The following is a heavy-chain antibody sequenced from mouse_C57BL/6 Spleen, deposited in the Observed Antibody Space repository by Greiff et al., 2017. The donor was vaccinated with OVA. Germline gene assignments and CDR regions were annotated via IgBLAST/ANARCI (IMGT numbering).Heavy chain of an antibody. CDR3: AMAGYYYGSSYDAMDY. CDR1: GYTFTSYW. V-gene: IGHV1-74*01. D-gene: IGHD1-1*01. J-gene: IGHJ4*01. Sequence: QVQLQQPGAELVKPGASVKVSCKASGYTFTSYWMHWVKQRPGQGLEWIGRIHPSDSDTNYHQKFKGKATLSVDKSSSTAYMQLSSLTSEDSAVYYCAMAGYYYGSSYDAMDYWGQGTSVTVSS. CDR2: IHPSDSDT.